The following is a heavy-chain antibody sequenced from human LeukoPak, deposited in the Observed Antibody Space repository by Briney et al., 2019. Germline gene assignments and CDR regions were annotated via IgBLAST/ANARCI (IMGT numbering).Heavy chain of an antibody. V-gene: IGHV3-30*02. J-gene: IGHJ4*02. Sequence: GGSLRLSCATSGLNFRTFGTHWLRQAPGKGLEWVAFIQFDGSKGSYADSVRGRFTISRDNSKNTLSLQMNGLRVEDTAVYYCAKEHRGVGAVTLYDYFDFWGQGTLVTVSS. CDR3: AKEHRGVGAVTLYDYFDF. D-gene: IGHD1-26*01. CDR1: GLNFRTFG. CDR2: IQFDGSKG.